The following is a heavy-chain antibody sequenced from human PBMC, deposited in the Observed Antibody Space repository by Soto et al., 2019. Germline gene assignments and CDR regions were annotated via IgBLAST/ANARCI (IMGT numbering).Heavy chain of an antibody. CDR3: ARVPDY. CDR2: TNHSGSP. D-gene: IGHD2-2*01. V-gene: IGHV4-34*01. J-gene: IGHJ4*02. CDR1: GGSFSGYY. Sequence: PSETLSLTCAVYGGSFSGYYWTWVRQPLGTGLEWVGETNHSGSPYYYPSLNSRVTISVDRSKNQFSLKLSSVSAAETAVYYCARVPDYWGQGTLVNVSS.